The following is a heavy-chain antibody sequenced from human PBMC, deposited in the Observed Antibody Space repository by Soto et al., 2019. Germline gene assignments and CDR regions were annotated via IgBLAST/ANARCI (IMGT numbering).Heavy chain of an antibody. CDR1: GFTFSSYA. J-gene: IGHJ3*02. CDR2: ISGSGGST. CDR3: AKLLGYCISTSCSRTHSGNDAFDI. D-gene: IGHD2-2*01. Sequence: GGSLRLSCAASGFTFSSYAMSWVRQAPGKGLEWVSAISGSGGSTYYADSVKGRFTISRDNSKNTLYLQMNSLRAEDTAVYYCAKLLGYCISTSCSRTHSGNDAFDIWGQGTMVTVSS. V-gene: IGHV3-23*01.